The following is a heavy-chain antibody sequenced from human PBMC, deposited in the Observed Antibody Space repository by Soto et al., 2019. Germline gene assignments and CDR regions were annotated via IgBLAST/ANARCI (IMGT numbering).Heavy chain of an antibody. Sequence: QVQLQQWGAGLLKPSETLSLTCAVYGGSFSGYYWSWIRQPPGKGLEWIGEINHSGSTNYNPSLKSRVTISVDTSKNQFSLKLSSVTAADTAVYYCARWYSSSSWFYPWGQGTLVTVSS. J-gene: IGHJ5*02. CDR3: ARWYSSSSWFYP. CDR2: INHSGST. CDR1: GGSFSGYY. V-gene: IGHV4-34*01. D-gene: IGHD6-6*01.